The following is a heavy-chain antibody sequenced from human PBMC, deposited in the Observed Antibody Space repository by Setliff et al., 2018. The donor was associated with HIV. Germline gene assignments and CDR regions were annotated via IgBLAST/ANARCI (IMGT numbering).Heavy chain of an antibody. Sequence: SETLSLTCTVSGGSISSHYWSWIRQPPGKGLEWIGSIYYSGSTNYNPSLKSRVTISVDTSKNQFSLKLSSVTAADTAVYYCATFFVSTATTQDYWGQGTLVTVSS. CDR2: IYYSGST. V-gene: IGHV4-59*11. D-gene: IGHD4-17*01. CDR1: GGSISSHY. J-gene: IGHJ4*02. CDR3: ATFFVSTATTQDY.